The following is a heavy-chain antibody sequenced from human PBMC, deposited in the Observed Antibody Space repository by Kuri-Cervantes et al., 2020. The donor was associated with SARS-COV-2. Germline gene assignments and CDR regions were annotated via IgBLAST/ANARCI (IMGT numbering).Heavy chain of an antibody. V-gene: IGHV4-39*07. D-gene: IGHD2-21*01. CDR2: IYYSGST. J-gene: IGHJ4*02. Sequence: SETLSLICTVSGGPISSSSYYWGWIRQPPGKGLEWIGSIYYSGSTYYNPSLKSRVTISVDTSKNQFSLKLSSVTAADTAMYYCARSSTPSVVIATSPLDYWGQGTLVTVSS. CDR1: GGPISSSSYY. CDR3: ARSSTPSVVIATSPLDY.